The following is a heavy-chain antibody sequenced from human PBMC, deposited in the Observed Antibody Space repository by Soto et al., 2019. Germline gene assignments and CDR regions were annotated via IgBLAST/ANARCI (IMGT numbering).Heavy chain of an antibody. CDR2: INPDYGGA. CDR3: ARDLGGSSSYLGY. CDR1: GYTFTGHY. D-gene: IGHD6-6*01. Sequence: ASVKVSCKASGYTFTGHYIHWVRQAPGQGLGWMGWINPDYGGATYAQKFQGRVSLTRDTSNSTAYMELSSLRSDDTAVYFWARDLGGSSSYLGYWGQGTPVTVSS. V-gene: IGHV1-2*02. J-gene: IGHJ4*02.